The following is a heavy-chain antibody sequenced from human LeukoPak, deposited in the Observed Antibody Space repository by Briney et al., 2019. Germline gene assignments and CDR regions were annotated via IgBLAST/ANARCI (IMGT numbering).Heavy chain of an antibody. J-gene: IGHJ6*02. D-gene: IGHD1-26*01. CDR2: IYYSGST. V-gene: IGHV4-59*01. Sequence: SGTLSLTCTVSGDSISTYYWSWIRQPPGKGLEWIGYIYYSGSTNYNPSLKSRVTISVDTSKNQFSLKLIPVTAADTAVYYCARDDSGSYHQLGVWGQGTTVTVSS. CDR3: ARDDSGSYHQLGV. CDR1: GDSISTYY.